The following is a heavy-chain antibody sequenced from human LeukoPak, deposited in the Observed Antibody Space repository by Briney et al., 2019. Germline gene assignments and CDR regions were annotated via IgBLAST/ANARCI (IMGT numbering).Heavy chain of an antibody. CDR2: ISGSGSRT. D-gene: IGHD2-15*01. V-gene: IGHV3-23*01. Sequence: GGSLRLSCPASGFTFINHMMSGVRQAPGKGLEWVSTISGSGSRTYYADSVKGGLTISRQNSKNTLHLQMNTLRAEDTAVYFCGNGYCSAWGQGNLVTVSS. J-gene: IGHJ5*02. CDR3: GNGYCSA. CDR1: GFTFINHM.